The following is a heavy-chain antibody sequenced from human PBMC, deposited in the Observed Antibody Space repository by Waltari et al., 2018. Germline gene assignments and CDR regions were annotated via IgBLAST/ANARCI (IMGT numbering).Heavy chain of an antibody. D-gene: IGHD2-15*01. CDR2: VHGSGRT. Sequence: QLQLQESGPGLVKPSGTLSLTCAVSGDSVSSTYWWGWVRQSPQKRLEWIGQVHGSGRTNYNPSFASRITVSLDTSNNLFALKVTSATAADTAVYYCARDRGRGLYLDTWGPGTLVTVSP. CDR3: ARDRGRGLYLDT. J-gene: IGHJ5*02. V-gene: IGHV4-4*02. CDR1: GDSVSSTYW.